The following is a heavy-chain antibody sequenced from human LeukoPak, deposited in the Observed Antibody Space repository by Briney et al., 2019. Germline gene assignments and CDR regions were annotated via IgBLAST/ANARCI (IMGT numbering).Heavy chain of an antibody. D-gene: IGHD6-13*01. CDR3: ARGYSSSWYGINAFDI. Sequence: GGSLRLSCVASGFTFSDYYMSWIRQAPGKGLEWVSYISSSGSTIYYADSVKGRFTISRDNAKNSLYLQMNSLRAEDTAVYYCARGYSSSWYGINAFDIWGQGTMVTVSS. CDR1: GFTFSDYY. V-gene: IGHV3-11*01. J-gene: IGHJ3*02. CDR2: ISSSGSTI.